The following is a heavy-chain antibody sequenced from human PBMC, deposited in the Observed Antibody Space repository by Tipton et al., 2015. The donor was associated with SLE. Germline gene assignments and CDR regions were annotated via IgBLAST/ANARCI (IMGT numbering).Heavy chain of an antibody. J-gene: IGHJ4*02. CDR3: ARIRQGHGDPFDF. D-gene: IGHD3-3*01. Sequence: TLSLTCSVSGGSSNVYYWSWVRQPPGKGLEWTGYVSYSGSTNYNPSLQSRVTISVDTSKNQFSLKLRSVTAADTAVYYCARIRQGHGDPFDFWGQGALVTVSS. CDR1: GGSSNVYY. V-gene: IGHV4-59*01. CDR2: VSYSGST.